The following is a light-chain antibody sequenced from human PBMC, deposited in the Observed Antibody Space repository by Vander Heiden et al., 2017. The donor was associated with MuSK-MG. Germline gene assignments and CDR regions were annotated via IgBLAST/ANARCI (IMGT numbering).Light chain of an antibody. CDR3: QQSYSTPS. CDR1: QTSSSY. J-gene: IGKJ5*01. Sequence: DIQMTQSPSSLSASAGDRVTITCRASQTSSSYLNWYQQKPRKAPRLPASRCSGSGSGTDFTITISSLQPEDFANYYCQQSYSTPSFGQGTRLEIK. V-gene: IGKV1-39*01.